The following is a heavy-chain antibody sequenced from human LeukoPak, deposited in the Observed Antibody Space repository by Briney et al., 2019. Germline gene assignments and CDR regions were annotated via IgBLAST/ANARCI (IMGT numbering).Heavy chain of an antibody. D-gene: IGHD3-9*01. V-gene: IGHV1-18*01. J-gene: IGHJ5*02. CDR1: GYTFTSYG. CDR3: ARDRGGLRYFDWLSWFDP. Sequence: ASVKVSCKASGYTFTSYGISWVRQAPGQGLEWMGWISAYNGNTNYAQKLQGRVTMTTDTSTSTACMELRRLRSDDTAVYYCARDRGGLRYFDWLSWFDPWGQGTLVTVSS. CDR2: ISAYNGNT.